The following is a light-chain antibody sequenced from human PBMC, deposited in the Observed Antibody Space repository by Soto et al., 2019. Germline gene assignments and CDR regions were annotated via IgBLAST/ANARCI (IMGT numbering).Light chain of an antibody. CDR2: GAS. CDR1: QSVSTN. Sequence: VMTQSPVTLSVSPGERATLSCRASQSVSTNLAWYQHKPGQAPRILIYGASTRATGLPARFSGSGSGTEFTLTISRLQSEDSAVYYCQQYNDLVTFGGGTKVEIK. V-gene: IGKV3-15*01. J-gene: IGKJ4*01. CDR3: QQYNDLVT.